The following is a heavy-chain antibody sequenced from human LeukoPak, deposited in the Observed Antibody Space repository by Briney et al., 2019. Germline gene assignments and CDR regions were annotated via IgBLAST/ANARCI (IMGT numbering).Heavy chain of an antibody. J-gene: IGHJ5*02. CDR1: GYTFTGYY. CDR3: ARDRRPGYYDILTGYYP. D-gene: IGHD3-9*01. CDR2: INPNSGGT. V-gene: IGHV1-2*02. Sequence: ASVKVSCKASGYTFTGYYMHWVRQAPGQGLEWMGWINPNSGGTNYAQKFQGRVTMTRDTSISTAYMELSRLGSDDTAVYYCARDRRPGYYDILTGYYPWGQGTLVTVSS.